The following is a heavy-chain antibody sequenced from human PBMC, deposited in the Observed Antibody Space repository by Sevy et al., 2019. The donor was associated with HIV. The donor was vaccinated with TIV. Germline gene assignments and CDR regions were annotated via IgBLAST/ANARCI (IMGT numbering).Heavy chain of an antibody. V-gene: IGHV3-7*03. CDR3: ARDRRRSGSYYFDY. D-gene: IGHD1-26*01. Sequence: GGSLRLSCAASGFTFSSYWMSWVRQAPGKGLEWVANIKQDGSEKYYVDSVKGRFTISRDNAKNSLYLQMNSLRAEDTAVYYCARDRRRSGSYYFDYWCQGTLVTVSS. J-gene: IGHJ4*02. CDR1: GFTFSSYW. CDR2: IKQDGSEK.